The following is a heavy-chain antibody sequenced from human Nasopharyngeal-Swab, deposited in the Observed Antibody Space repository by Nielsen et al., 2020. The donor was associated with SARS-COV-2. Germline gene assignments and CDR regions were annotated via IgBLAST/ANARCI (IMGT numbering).Heavy chain of an antibody. CDR2: ISYDGSNK. D-gene: IGHD5-12*01. CDR3: AREWTGLRD. Sequence: GGSLRLSCAASGFTFSSYTMHWVRQAPGKGLEWVTLISYDGSNKYYADSVKGRFTISRDNSKNTLYLQMNSLRAEDTAVYYCAREWTGLRDWGQGTLVTVSS. V-gene: IGHV3-30-3*01. J-gene: IGHJ4*02. CDR1: GFTFSSYT.